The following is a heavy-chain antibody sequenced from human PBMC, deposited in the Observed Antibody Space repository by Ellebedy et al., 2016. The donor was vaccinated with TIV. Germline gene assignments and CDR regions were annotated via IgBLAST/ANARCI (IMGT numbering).Heavy chain of an antibody. J-gene: IGHJ4*02. CDR3: AKVPLVWFGDNNYDY. CDR1: GFTFSSYA. Sequence: GGSLRLXCSASGFTFSSYAMHWVRQAPGKGLEYVSAISSNGGSTYYADSVKGRFTISRDNSKNTLYLQMNSLRAEDTAVYYCAKVPLVWFGDNNYDYWGQGTLVTVSS. V-gene: IGHV3-64*04. D-gene: IGHD3-10*01. CDR2: ISSNGGST.